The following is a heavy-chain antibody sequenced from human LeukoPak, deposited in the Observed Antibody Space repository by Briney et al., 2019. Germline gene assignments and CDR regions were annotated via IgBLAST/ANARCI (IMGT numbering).Heavy chain of an antibody. J-gene: IGHJ4*02. CDR1: GFTLRSYW. CDR2: INSDGSTT. V-gene: IGHV3-74*01. D-gene: IGHD7-27*01. Sequence: GGSLRLSCEASGFTLRSYWMHWVRQAPGEGLVWVSRINSDGSTTSYADSVKGRFTISRDNAKNTLYLQMNSLRAEDTAVYYCARDANWGEDYWGQGTLVSVSS. CDR3: ARDANWGEDY.